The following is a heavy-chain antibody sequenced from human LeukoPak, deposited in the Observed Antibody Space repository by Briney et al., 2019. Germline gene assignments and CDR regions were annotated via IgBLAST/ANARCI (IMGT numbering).Heavy chain of an antibody. Sequence: SETLSLTCAVYGGSFSGYYWSWIRQPPGKGLEWIGEINHSGSTNYNPSLKRRVTISVDTSKNQFSLKLSSVTAADTAVYYCARAPHYYGSSYYYYGMDVWGQGTTVTVSS. V-gene: IGHV4-34*01. CDR1: GGSFSGYY. CDR3: ARAPHYYGSSYYYYGMDV. J-gene: IGHJ6*02. D-gene: IGHD3-10*01. CDR2: INHSGST.